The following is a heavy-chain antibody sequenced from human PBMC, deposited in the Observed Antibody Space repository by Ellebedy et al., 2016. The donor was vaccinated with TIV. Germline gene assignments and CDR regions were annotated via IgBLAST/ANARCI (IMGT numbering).Heavy chain of an antibody. CDR3: ARLSRVYDSSGYNWFDP. CDR1: GYTFTTYA. V-gene: IGHV1-3*01. CDR2: INAGNGNT. Sequence: AASVKVSCKASGYTFTTYAMHWVRQAPGQRLEWMGCINAGNGNTKYSQKFQGRVTITRDTSASTAYMELSSLRSEATAVYYCARLSRVYDSSGYNWFDPWGQGTLVTVSS. J-gene: IGHJ5*02. D-gene: IGHD3-22*01.